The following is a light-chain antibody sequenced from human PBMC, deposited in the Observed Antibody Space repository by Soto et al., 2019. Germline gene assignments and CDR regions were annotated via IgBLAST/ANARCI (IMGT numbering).Light chain of an antibody. CDR2: RTN. CDR1: SGSVSAGYF. CDR3: VRKRGVAIRL. J-gene: IGLJ3*02. Sequence: QTVVTQEPSFSVSPGGTVTLSCDLSSGSVSAGYFPSWYHTTPGQAPRTLFYRTNTRSSGVPECFSGSILGSKPALTITGAQADDECDCCCVRKRGVAIRLFGGGTKLTVL. V-gene: IGLV8-61*02.